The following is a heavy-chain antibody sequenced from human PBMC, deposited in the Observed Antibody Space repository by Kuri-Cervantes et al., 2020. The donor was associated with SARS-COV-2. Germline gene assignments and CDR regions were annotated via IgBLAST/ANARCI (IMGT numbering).Heavy chain of an antibody. CDR1: GGSIGSYY. J-gene: IGHJ4*02. Sequence: ESLKISCTVSGGSIGSYYWSWIRQPAGKGLEWIGRIYTSGSTNYNPSLKSRVTMSVDTSKNQFSLKLSSVTAADTAVYYCASDHIAVAGTGDYWGQGTLVTVSS. CDR2: IYTSGST. D-gene: IGHD6-19*01. V-gene: IGHV4-4*07. CDR3: ASDHIAVAGTGDY.